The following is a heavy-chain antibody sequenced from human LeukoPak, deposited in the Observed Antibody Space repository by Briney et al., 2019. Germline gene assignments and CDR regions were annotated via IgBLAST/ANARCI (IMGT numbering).Heavy chain of an antibody. V-gene: IGHV3-7*01. Sequence: PGRSLRLSYAASGFTFSNFWLSWVRQVSGEGLEWVANIKQYGSEIHYVDSVKGRFTISRDNAQNSLYLHMHSLRAEDTAVYYCTRDRQGSGIYSTDYWGRGTLVTVSS. CDR1: GFTFSNFW. CDR3: TRDRQGSGIYSTDY. J-gene: IGHJ4*02. CDR2: IKQYGSEI. D-gene: IGHD3-10*01.